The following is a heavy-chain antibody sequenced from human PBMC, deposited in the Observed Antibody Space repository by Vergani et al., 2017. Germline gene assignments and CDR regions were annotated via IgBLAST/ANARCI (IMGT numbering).Heavy chain of an antibody. V-gene: IGHV4-4*03. CDR3: ATIGYRRWGYYFDY. J-gene: IGHJ4*02. CDR1: GDSISSNNC. Sequence: QVQLQESGPGLVKPPGTLSLTCAVSGDSISSNNCWTWVRPPPGNGLGWIGEICHTEDTKYSPSLKSRVTVSVDESRNLFSLRLNSVTAADTAVYYCATIGYRRWGYYFDYWGQGILVTVSS. CDR2: ICHTEDT. D-gene: IGHD2-2*02.